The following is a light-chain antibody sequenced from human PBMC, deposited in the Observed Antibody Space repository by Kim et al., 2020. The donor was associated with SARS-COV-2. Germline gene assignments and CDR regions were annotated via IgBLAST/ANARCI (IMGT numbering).Light chain of an antibody. CDR2: GAS. J-gene: IGKJ4*01. CDR1: QSVTSNY. Sequence: LAPGDRVTLSCRASQSVTSNYLAWYQQRPGQTPRLLIFGASTRATGIPDRFSGSGSGTDFTLTISRLQPEDFAVYYCQLYGSSLLFGGGTKVDIK. V-gene: IGKV3-20*01. CDR3: QLYGSSLL.